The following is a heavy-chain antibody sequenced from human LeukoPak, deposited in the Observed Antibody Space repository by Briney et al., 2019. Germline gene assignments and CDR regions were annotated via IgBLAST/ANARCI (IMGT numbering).Heavy chain of an antibody. V-gene: IGHV4-39*07. CDR3: ARDPLYWFDP. CDR1: GGSISSSSYY. J-gene: IGHJ5*02. Sequence: SETLSLTCTVSGGSISSSSYYWDWIRQPPGKGLEWIGSIYYSGSTYYNPSLKSRVTISVDTSKNQFSLKLSSVTAADTAVYYCARDPLYWFDPWGQGTLVTVSS. CDR2: IYYSGST.